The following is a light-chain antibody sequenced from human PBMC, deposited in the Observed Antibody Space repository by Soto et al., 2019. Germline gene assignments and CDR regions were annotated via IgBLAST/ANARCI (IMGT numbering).Light chain of an antibody. CDR3: QQRSNWLPLT. Sequence: EIVLTQSPATLSLSPGERATLSCRASQSVSSYLAWYQQKPGQAPRLLIYDASNRATGIPARFSGSGSGTDFNLTISSLEPEDFAVYYCQQRSNWLPLTFGGGTKVEIK. V-gene: IGKV3-11*01. J-gene: IGKJ4*01. CDR1: QSVSSY. CDR2: DAS.